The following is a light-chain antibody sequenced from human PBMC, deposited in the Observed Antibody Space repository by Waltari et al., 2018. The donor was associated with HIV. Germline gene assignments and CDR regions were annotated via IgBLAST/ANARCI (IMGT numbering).Light chain of an antibody. J-gene: IGKJ4*01. Sequence: DIQMTQSPSTLSASVGDRVTITCRASQSISSWLAWYQQKPGKAPKLLIYKASSLESGVPSRFSGSGSGTECTLTISSLQPDDFATYYCRQHNSYPLTFGGGTKVEIK. CDR2: KAS. CDR3: RQHNSYPLT. V-gene: IGKV1-5*03. CDR1: QSISSW.